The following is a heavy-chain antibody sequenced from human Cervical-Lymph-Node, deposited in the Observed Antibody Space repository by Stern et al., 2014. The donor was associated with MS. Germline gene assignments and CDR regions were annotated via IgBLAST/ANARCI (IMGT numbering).Heavy chain of an antibody. V-gene: IGHV3-53*01. J-gene: IGHJ3*02. CDR3: AREIFGVNTAAMAPDAFDT. D-gene: IGHD3-3*01. CDR2: IYTDDST. CDR1: GFTVSNNY. Sequence: EVQLVESGGGLIQPGGSLRLSCAAPGFTVSNNYMSWVRQAPGKGLEWVSLIYTDDSTYYAGSVQGRFTISRDSSTNKLFLQMHSRRAEDTAVYYCAREIFGVNTAAMAPDAFDTWGQGTMVTVSS.